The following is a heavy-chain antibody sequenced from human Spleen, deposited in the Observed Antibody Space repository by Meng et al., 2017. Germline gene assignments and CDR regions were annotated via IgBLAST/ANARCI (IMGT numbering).Heavy chain of an antibody. CDR1: GFTFRNYG. CDR2: IWSNGNTK. CDR3: ATDRGGAPFDY. J-gene: IGHJ4*02. V-gene: IGHV3-33*01. Sequence: QVQLEESGGGVVQAVRSLRLSCAASGFTFRNYGMHWVRQAPDKGLEWVAVIWSNGNTKDYADSVKGRFTISRDNSKNTLYLQMDSLRVEDTAVYYCATDRGGAPFDYWGQGTLVTVSS. D-gene: IGHD2-15*01.